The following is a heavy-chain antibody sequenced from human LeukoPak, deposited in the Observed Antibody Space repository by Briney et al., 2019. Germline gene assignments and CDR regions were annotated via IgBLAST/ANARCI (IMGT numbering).Heavy chain of an antibody. V-gene: IGHV1-2*02. J-gene: IGHJ5*02. CDR2: INPNSGGT. D-gene: IGHD3-9*01. CDR1: GYTFTGYY. Sequence: ASVKVSCKASGYTFTGYYMHWVRQAPGQGLEWMGWINPNSGGTNYAQKFQGRVTMTRDTSISTAYMELSRLRSDDTAVYYCARGHSGYDILTGYYKGEGVNWFDPWGQGTLVNVSS. CDR3: ARGHSGYDILTGYYKGEGVNWFDP.